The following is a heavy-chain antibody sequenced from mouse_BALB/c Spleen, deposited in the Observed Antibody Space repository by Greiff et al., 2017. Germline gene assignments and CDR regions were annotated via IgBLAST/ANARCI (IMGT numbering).Heavy chain of an antibody. D-gene: IGHD1-1*01. V-gene: IGHV5-6-5*01. J-gene: IGHJ4*01. CDR3: ARGEDYYGSKAMDY. CDR2: ISSGGST. CDR1: GFTFSSYA. Sequence: EVKVVESGGGLVKPGGSLKLSCAASGFTFSSYAMSWVRQTPEKRLEWVASISSGGSTYYPDSVKGRFTISRDNARNILYLQMSSLRSEDTAMYYCARGEDYYGSKAMDYWGQGTSVTVSS.